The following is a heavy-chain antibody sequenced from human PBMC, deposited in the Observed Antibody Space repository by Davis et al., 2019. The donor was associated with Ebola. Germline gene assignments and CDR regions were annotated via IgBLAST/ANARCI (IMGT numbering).Heavy chain of an antibody. CDR3: ARDGGYSYGLDY. V-gene: IGHV4-4*02. Sequence: MPSETLSLTCAVSGGSISSSNWWSWVRQPPGKGLEWIGEIYHSGSTNYNPSLKSRVTISVDKSKNQFSLKLSSLTAADTAVYYWARDGGYSYGLDYWGQGTLVTVSS. CDR1: GGSISSSNW. J-gene: IGHJ4*02. CDR2: IYHSGST. D-gene: IGHD5-18*01.